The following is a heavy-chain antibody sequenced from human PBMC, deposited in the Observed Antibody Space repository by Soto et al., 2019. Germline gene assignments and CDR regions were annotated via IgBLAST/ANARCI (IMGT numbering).Heavy chain of an antibody. CDR3: ARDGRVYASAFDI. J-gene: IGHJ3*02. Sequence: QVQLVQSGAEVKKPGASVKVSCKASGYTFTSYGISWVRQAPGQGLEWMGWISAYNGNTNYAQKLQGRVTMTTDTPTCSANLELRSLRSDDTAAYFCARDGRVYASAFDIWGQGTMVTVSS. CDR2: ISAYNGNT. V-gene: IGHV1-18*01. CDR1: GYTFTSYG. D-gene: IGHD2-8*01.